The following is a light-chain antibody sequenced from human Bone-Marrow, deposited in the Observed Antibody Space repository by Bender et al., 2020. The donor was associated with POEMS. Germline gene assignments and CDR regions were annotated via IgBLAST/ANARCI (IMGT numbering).Light chain of an antibody. J-gene: IGLJ1*01. CDR2: EVN. V-gene: IGLV2-8*01. Sequence: QSALTQPASASGSPGQSVTISCTGTSRDVGDYNYVSWYRQHPAKAPQLLIYEVNKRPSGVPDRFSGSKSGNAASLTISGLQAEDEADYYCCSYAGTRRVYVFGTGTRVTVL. CDR1: SRDVGDYNY. CDR3: CSYAGTRRVYV.